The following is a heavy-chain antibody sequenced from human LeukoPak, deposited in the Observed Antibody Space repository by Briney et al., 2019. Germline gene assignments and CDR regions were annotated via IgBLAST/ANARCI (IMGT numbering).Heavy chain of an antibody. CDR1: GGSVSTSNLH. J-gene: IGHJ4*02. D-gene: IGHD5-18*01. V-gene: IGHV4-61*01. Sequence: PSETLSLTCTLSGGSVSTSNLHWSWIRQPPGKGLEWIGYIYYSGSTNYDPSLKSRVTISVDTSKNQFSLKLSSVTAADTAVYYCARVQTDTAMVPTFDYWGQGTLVTVSS. CDR3: ARVQTDTAMVPTFDY. CDR2: IYYSGST.